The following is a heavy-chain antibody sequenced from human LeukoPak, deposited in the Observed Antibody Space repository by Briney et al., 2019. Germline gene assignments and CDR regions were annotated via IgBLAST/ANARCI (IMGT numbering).Heavy chain of an antibody. CDR3: ASAQYSSGWYGPNYYYYMDV. CDR2: ISAYNGNT. CDR1: GYTFTSYG. D-gene: IGHD6-19*01. V-gene: IGHV1-18*01. Sequence: ASVKVSCKASGYTFTSYGISWVRQAPGQGLEWMGWISAYNGNTNYAQKLQGRVTMTTDTSTSTAYMELRSLRSDDTAVYYCASAQYSSGWYGPNYYYYMDVWGKGTPVTVSS. J-gene: IGHJ6*03.